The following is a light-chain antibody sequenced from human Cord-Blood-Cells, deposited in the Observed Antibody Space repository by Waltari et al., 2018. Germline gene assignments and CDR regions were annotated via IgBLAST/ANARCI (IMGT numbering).Light chain of an antibody. Sequence: EIVLTQSPATLSLSPGERATLSCRASQSVSSYLAWYQHKPGQAPRLLIYDASNRATGIPARFSCSGSGTDFTLTISSLEPEEFAVYYCQQRSNWPLTFGGGTKVEIK. J-gene: IGKJ4*01. CDR2: DAS. V-gene: IGKV3-11*01. CDR3: QQRSNWPLT. CDR1: QSVSSY.